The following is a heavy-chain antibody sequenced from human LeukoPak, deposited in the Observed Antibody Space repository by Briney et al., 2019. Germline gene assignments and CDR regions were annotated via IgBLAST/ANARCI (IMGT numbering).Heavy chain of an antibody. D-gene: IGHD3-10*01. J-gene: IGHJ3*02. V-gene: IGHV3-53*01. CDR1: GFTFSDYY. CDR3: AAGQTDAFDI. Sequence: GGSLRLSCAASGFTFSDYYMSWIRQAPGKGLEWVSVTYSGGSTYYADSVKGRFTISRDNSKNTLYLQMNSLRDEDTAVYYCAAGQTDAFDIWGQGTMVTVSS. CDR2: TYSGGST.